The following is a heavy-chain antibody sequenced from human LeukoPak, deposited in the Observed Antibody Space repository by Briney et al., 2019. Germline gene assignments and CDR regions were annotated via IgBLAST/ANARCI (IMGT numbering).Heavy chain of an antibody. CDR2: ISSSSSYI. D-gene: IGHD3-3*01. Sequence: GRSLRLSCAASGFTFSSYSMNWVRQAPGKGLEWVSSISSSSSYIYYADSVKGRFTISRDNAKNSLYLQMNSLRAEDTAVYYCARDSGSGYYDFWSGSDHTDYWGQGTLVTVSS. V-gene: IGHV3-21*01. J-gene: IGHJ4*02. CDR1: GFTFSSYS. CDR3: ARDSGSGYYDFWSGSDHTDY.